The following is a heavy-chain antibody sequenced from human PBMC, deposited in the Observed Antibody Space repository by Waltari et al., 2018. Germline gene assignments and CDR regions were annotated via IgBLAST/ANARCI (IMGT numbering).Heavy chain of an antibody. CDR2: INPNGGAT. Sequence: QVDLVQSGPEVKKPGASVKVSCKTSGYIFNDYYIHWVRRAPGQGLEWMGWINPNGGATYYATKFRDRVTISTDTSIGTVYMHLTSLTSDDTALYVCARLSEYWGQGTLITVSS. CDR1: GYIFNDYY. V-gene: IGHV1-2*02. J-gene: IGHJ1*01. CDR3: ARLSEY.